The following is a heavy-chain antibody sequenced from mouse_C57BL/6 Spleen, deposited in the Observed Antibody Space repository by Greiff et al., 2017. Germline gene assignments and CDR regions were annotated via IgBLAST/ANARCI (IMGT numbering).Heavy chain of an antibody. CDR3: ARVGNYDYWYFDV. J-gene: IGHJ1*03. D-gene: IGHD2-1*01. V-gene: IGHV1-64*01. CDR1: GYTFTSYW. Sequence: QVQLQQPGAELVKPGASVKLSCKASGYTFTSYWMHWVKQRPGQGLEWIGMIHPNSGSTNYNEKFKSKATLTVDKSSSTAYMQLSSLTSEDSAVYNCARVGNYDYWYFDVWGTGTTVTVSS. CDR2: IHPNSGST.